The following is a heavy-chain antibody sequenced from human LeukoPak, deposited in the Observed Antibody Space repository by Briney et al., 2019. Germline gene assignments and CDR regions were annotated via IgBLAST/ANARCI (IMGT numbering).Heavy chain of an antibody. V-gene: IGHV1-46*01. CDR3: AREQKGGMSPRWGGLFASYYTHYDMDV. J-gene: IGHJ6*03. Sequence: EASVKVSCKASGYTFTMYYIHWVRQAPGQGLEWMGMINPSDGATTYAQRFQRRVTMTRDMSTTTDVTNLRSLRSEDTDVYFSAREQKGGMSPRWGGLFASYYTHYDMDVWGRGTTVTVSS. CDR1: GYTFTMYY. CDR2: INPSDGAT. D-gene: IGHD3-10*01.